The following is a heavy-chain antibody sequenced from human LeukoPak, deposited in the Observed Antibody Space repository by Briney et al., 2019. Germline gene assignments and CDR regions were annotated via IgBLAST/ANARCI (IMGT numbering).Heavy chain of an antibody. CDR1: GYTFTSYG. CDR2: ISAYNGNT. Sequence: ASVKVSCKASGYTFTSYGISWVRQAPGQGLEWMGWISAYNGNTNYAQKLQGRVTMTTDTSTSTACMELRSLRSDDTAVYYCARDQEDTAMVNFDYWGQGTLVTVSS. D-gene: IGHD5-18*01. CDR3: ARDQEDTAMVNFDY. V-gene: IGHV1-18*01. J-gene: IGHJ4*02.